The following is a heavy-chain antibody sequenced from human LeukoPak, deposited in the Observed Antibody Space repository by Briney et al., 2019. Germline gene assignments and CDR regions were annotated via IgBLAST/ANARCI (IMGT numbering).Heavy chain of an antibody. J-gene: IGHJ4*02. V-gene: IGHV1-18*04. CDR2: ISTYNGNT. CDR1: GYTFSSYG. Sequence: GASVKVSCKASGYTFSSYGISWVRQAPGLGLEWMGWISTYNGNTNYAQNLQGRVTMTTDTSTSTAYMELRSLRSDDTAVYYCARDFTGGNYFNDYCGQGTLVTVSS. CDR3: ARDFTGGNYFNDY. D-gene: IGHD1-26*01.